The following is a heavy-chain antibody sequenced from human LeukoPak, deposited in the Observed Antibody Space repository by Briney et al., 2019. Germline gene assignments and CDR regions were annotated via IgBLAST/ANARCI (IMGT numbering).Heavy chain of an antibody. J-gene: IGHJ4*02. V-gene: IGHV4-59*01. D-gene: IGHD4/OR15-4a*01. Sequence: SETLSLTCTVSGGSISSYYWSWIRQPPGKGLEWIGYIYYSGSTNYNPSLKSRVTISVDTSKNQFSLKLSSVTAADTAVYYCAREVVPTLGPLFDYWGQGTLVTVSS. CDR1: GGSISSYY. CDR2: IYYSGST. CDR3: AREVVPTLGPLFDY.